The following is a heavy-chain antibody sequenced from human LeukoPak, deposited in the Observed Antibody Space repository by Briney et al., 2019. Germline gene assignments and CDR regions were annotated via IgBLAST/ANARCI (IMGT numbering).Heavy chain of an antibody. Sequence: PGGSLRLSCAPSGFTFSSFAMSWVRQAPGKGLEWVSAISGSGDNTYYADSVKGRFTIPRDNSKNTLHLQMSSLRAEDTAVYYCARDRRAYGGATTPYWFDPWGQGTLVTVSS. CDR2: ISGSGDNT. V-gene: IGHV3-23*01. CDR3: ARDRRAYGGATTPYWFDP. J-gene: IGHJ5*02. D-gene: IGHD1-26*01. CDR1: GFTFSSFA.